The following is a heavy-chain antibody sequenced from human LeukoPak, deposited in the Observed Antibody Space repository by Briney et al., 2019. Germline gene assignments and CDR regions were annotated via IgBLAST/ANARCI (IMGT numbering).Heavy chain of an antibody. CDR2: IYYSGST. V-gene: IGHV4-39*01. D-gene: IGHD6-6*01. J-gene: IGHJ4*02. Sequence: SETLSLTCTVSGGSISSSSYYWGWIRQPPGKGPEWIGSIYYSGSTYYNPSLKSRVTISVDTSKNQFSLKLSSVTAADTAVYYCARSSARRLDYWGQGTLVTVSS. CDR1: GGSISSSSYY. CDR3: ARSSARRLDY.